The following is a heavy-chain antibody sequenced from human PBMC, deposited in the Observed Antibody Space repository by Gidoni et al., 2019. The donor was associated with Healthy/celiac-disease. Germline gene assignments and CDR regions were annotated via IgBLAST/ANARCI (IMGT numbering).Heavy chain of an antibody. V-gene: IGHV1-69*01. CDR1: GGTFSSYA. J-gene: IGHJ4*02. CDR2: IIPIFGTA. D-gene: IGHD3-10*01. Sequence: QVQLVQSGAEVKKPGSSVKIPCKASGGTFSSYAISWVRQAPGQGLEWMGGIIPIFGTANYAQKFQGRVTITADESTSTAYMELSSLRSEDTAVYYCARAGLGELLSYWGQGTLVTVSS. CDR3: ARAGLGELLSY.